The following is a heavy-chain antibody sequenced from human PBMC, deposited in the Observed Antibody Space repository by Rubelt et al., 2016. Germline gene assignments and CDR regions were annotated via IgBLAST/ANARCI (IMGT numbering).Heavy chain of an antibody. D-gene: IGHD3-10*01. Sequence: VKKPGASVKVSCKASGYTFTGYYMHWVRQAPGQGLEWMGWINPNSGGTNYAQKFQGRVTMTRDTSISTAYMELSRLRSDDTAVYYCARDPTMVRGVFVLYYYYMDVWGRGTTVTVSS. J-gene: IGHJ6*03. CDR3: ARDPTMVRGVFVLYYYYMDV. V-gene: IGHV1-2*02. CDR1: GYTFTGYY. CDR2: INPNSGGT.